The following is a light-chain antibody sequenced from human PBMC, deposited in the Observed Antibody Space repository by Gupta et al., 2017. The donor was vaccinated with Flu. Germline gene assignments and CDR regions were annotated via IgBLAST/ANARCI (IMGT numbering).Light chain of an antibody. CDR2: STN. CDR1: SGSVSTSYY. CDR3: VLYMGLNWV. V-gene: IGLV8-61*01. Sequence: QTVVTQEPSFSVSPGGTVTLTCGLSSGSVSTSYYPSWYQQTPGQAPRTLIYSTNTRSSGVPDRFSGSILGNKAALTITGAQADDESDYYCVLYMGLNWVFGVGTKLTVL. J-gene: IGLJ3*02.